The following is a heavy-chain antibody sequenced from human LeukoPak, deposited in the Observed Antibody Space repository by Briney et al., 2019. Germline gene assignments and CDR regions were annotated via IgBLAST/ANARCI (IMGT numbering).Heavy chain of an antibody. Sequence: GESLKISCNGSGYRFTSYWIGWVRQMPGKGLEWMGIINPGDSDTRYSPSFQGQVTISADKSISTAYLQWSSLKASDTAMYYCARHPDCTRTSCYVDYYGMDVWGQGTTVAVSS. V-gene: IGHV5-51*01. J-gene: IGHJ6*02. CDR1: GYRFTSYW. CDR3: ARHPDCTRTSCYVDYYGMDV. CDR2: INPGDSDT. D-gene: IGHD2-2*01.